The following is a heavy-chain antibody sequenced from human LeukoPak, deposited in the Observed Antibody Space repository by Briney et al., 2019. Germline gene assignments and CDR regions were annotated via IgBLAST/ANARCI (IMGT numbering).Heavy chain of an antibody. CDR1: GGSISSGSYY. Sequence: PSQTLSLTCTVSGGSISSGSYYWSWIRQPAGKGLERIGRIYTSGSTNYNPSLKSRVTISVDTSKNQFSLKLSSVTAADTAVYYCARYCGGDCYSLYGMDVWGQGTTVTVSS. CDR3: ARYCGGDCYSLYGMDV. CDR2: IYTSGST. J-gene: IGHJ6*02. D-gene: IGHD2-21*02. V-gene: IGHV4-61*02.